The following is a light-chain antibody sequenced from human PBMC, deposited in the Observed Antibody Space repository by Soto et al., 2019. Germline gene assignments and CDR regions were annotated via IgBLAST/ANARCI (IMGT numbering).Light chain of an antibody. CDR2: TAS. V-gene: IGKV1-9*01. CDR3: QQLNNYPRT. Sequence: ESRSTQSPSFLSASVGDRVTISCRASQGISSYLAWYQQRPGKAPKLPISTASTLQSGVPSRFSGSGSGTEFTLTISSLQPEDFATYYCQQLNNYPRTLGQGSKVDIK. J-gene: IGKJ1*01. CDR1: QGISSY.